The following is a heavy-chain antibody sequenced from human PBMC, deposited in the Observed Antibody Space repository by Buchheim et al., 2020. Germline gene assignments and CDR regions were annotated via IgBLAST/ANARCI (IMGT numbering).Heavy chain of an antibody. CDR2: IIGSDGST. CDR1: GFTFSNYA. Sequence: EVQLLESGGGLVQPGGSLRLSCAVSGFTFSNYAMTWLRQPPGKGLEWVSTIIGSDGSTYYADSVKGRFTISGANSKNTLYLQMNSLRAEDTAIYYCAKRFSSYYYGMDVWGQGTT. V-gene: IGHV3-23*01. J-gene: IGHJ6*02. CDR3: AKRFSSYYYGMDV. D-gene: IGHD3-3*01.